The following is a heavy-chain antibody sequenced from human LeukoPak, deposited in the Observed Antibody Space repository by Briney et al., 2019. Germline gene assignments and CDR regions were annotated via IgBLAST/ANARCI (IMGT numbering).Heavy chain of an antibody. V-gene: IGHV3-23*01. J-gene: IGHJ4*02. Sequence: PGGSLRLSCAASGFTFSSYAMSWVRQAPGKGLEWVSAISGSGGSTYYADSVKGRFTISRDNSKNTLYLQMNSLRAEDTAVYYCARALSDFWTGYFFDSWGQGTLVTVSS. D-gene: IGHD3/OR15-3a*01. CDR1: GFTFSSYA. CDR2: ISGSGGST. CDR3: ARALSDFWTGYFFDS.